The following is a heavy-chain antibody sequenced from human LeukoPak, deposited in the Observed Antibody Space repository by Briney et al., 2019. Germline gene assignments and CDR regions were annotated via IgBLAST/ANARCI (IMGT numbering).Heavy chain of an antibody. Sequence: PGRFLRLSCAASGFIFSSYAVHWVRQAPGKGLEWVAVISSDGRHIFYADSVKGRFTISRDNSKNTLYLQMNSLRAEDTALYLCARCGGTCSLPSTSAMDVWGQGTTVTVS. CDR2: ISSDGRHI. J-gene: IGHJ6*02. CDR1: GFIFSSYA. CDR3: ARCGGTCSLPSTSAMDV. D-gene: IGHD2-21*01. V-gene: IGHV3-30*04.